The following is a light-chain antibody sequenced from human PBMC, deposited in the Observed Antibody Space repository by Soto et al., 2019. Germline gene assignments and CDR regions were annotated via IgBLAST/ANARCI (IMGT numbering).Light chain of an antibody. Sequence: DIQMTQSPSTLSGSVGDRVTICCRASQAISSFLAWYQHKPGKAPKLLIYDASTLQTGVPSRFRGSGFGTEFTLTISGLQPDDFATYFCQQHDDYSHATFGQGTKVEIK. CDR1: QAISSF. CDR2: DAS. J-gene: IGKJ2*01. V-gene: IGKV1-5*01. CDR3: QQHDDYSHAT.